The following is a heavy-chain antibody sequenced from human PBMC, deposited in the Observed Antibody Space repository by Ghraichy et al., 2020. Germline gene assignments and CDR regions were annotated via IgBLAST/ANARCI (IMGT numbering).Heavy chain of an antibody. D-gene: IGHD2-15*01. V-gene: IGHV4-34*01. J-gene: IGHJ4*02. CDR1: GGSFSGYY. Sequence: SETLSLTCAVYGGSFSGYYWSWIRQPPGKGLEWIGEINHSGSTNYNPSLKSRVTISVDTSKNQFSLKLSSVTAADTAVYYCARAGWGLLLTFFDYWGQGTLVTVSS. CDR2: INHSGST. CDR3: ARAGWGLLLTFFDY.